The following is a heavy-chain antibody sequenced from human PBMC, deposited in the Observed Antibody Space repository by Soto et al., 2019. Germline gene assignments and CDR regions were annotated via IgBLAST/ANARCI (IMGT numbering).Heavy chain of an antibody. J-gene: IGHJ2*01. CDR1: GGAISGGVGGLYY. Sequence: QLQLRESGPGLVKPSETLSLTCTVSGGAISGGVGGLYYWSWIRQPPGKDLEWIGYIYDSGSTYYTRSLKTRVTISVDTSKNQSSLRLSSVTAADTAVYYCAREVIPLSTDWYFDLWGRGTLVTVSS. V-gene: IGHV4-30-4*01. CDR3: AREVIPLSTDWYFDL. CDR2: IYDSGST.